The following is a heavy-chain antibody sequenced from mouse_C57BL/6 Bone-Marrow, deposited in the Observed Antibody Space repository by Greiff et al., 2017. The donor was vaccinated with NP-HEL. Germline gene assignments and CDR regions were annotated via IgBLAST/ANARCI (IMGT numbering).Heavy chain of an antibody. J-gene: IGHJ1*03. CDR2: IDPSDSYT. CDR3: TRKPNWYFDV. Sequence: QVQLQQPGAELVRPGTSVKLSCKASGYTFTSYWMHWVKQRPGQGLEWIGVIDPSDSYTNYNQKFKGKAILTADKSSSTAYMELRSLTSEASAVYYCTRKPNWYFDVWGTGTTVTVSS. CDR1: GYTFTSYW. V-gene: IGHV1-59*01.